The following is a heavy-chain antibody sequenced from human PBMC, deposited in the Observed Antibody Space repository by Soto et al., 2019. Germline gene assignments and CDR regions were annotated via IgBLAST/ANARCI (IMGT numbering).Heavy chain of an antibody. CDR2: IYYSGST. D-gene: IGHD3-3*01. J-gene: IGHJ4*02. CDR1: GCSISTYY. Sequence: QVQLQESGPGLVKPSETLSLTCTVSGCSISTYYWSWIRQPPGTGLEWLGYIYYSGSTNYNPSLKRRVTISVDTSKHQFSLTLSSVSAAATTVYYCARDGSRYDFWSGPYYCDYWGQGTLVTVSS. V-gene: IGHV4-59*01. CDR3: ARDGSRYDFWSGPYYCDY.